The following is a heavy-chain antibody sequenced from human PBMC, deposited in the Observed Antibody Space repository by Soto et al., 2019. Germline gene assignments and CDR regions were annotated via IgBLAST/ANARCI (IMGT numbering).Heavy chain of an antibody. J-gene: IGHJ4*02. Sequence: SETLSLTCTVSGGSISSGDYYWSWIRQPPGKGLEWIGYIYYSGSTYYNPSLKSRVTISVDTSKNQFSLKLSSVTAADTAVYYCARGTVWYYDSSGYYLDYWGQGTLVTVSS. CDR1: GGSISSGDYY. CDR3: ARGTVWYYDSSGYYLDY. CDR2: IYYSGST. V-gene: IGHV4-30-4*01. D-gene: IGHD3-22*01.